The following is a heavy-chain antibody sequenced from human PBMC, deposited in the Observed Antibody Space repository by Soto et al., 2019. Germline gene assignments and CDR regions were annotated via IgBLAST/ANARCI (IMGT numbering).Heavy chain of an antibody. V-gene: IGHV1-69*06. CDR1: GGTFSTYV. Sequence: QVQLVQSGAEVRKPGSSLKVSCMASGGTFSTYVISGVRQAPGQGLEWMGAIIPLSGTPNYAQKFQGKVTITADTSTSSAFMELRSLRSEDTAIYYCARTDYSNYEVWFDPWGQGTPVTVSS. J-gene: IGHJ5*02. CDR2: IIPLSGTP. D-gene: IGHD4-4*01. CDR3: ARTDYSNYEVWFDP.